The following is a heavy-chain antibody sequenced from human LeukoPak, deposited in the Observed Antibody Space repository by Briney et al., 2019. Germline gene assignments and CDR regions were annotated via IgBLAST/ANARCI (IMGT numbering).Heavy chain of an antibody. J-gene: IGHJ4*02. V-gene: IGHV3-64*01. CDR1: GFTFSTFA. D-gene: IGHD3-10*01. CDR3: ARGRLSMVRAPFDY. Sequence: GGSLRLSCAASGFTFSTFAMQWVRQAPEKGLEYVSGINTDGGTTFYANSVKGRFTISRDNPKNTLYLQMGSLRAEDTAVYYCARGRLSMVRAPFDYWGQGTLVTVSS. CDR2: INTDGGTT.